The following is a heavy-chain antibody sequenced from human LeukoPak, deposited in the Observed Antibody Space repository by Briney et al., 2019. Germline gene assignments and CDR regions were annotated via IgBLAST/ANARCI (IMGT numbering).Heavy chain of an antibody. CDR1: GFTFSSYS. V-gene: IGHV3-21*04. Sequence: GGSLRLSCAASGFTFSSYSMNWVRQAPGKGLEWVSSISSSSSYIYYADSVKGRFTISRDNSKNTLVLQSNSLRAEDTAVYYCAKDPTDFDSSGQTYFDYWGQGTLVTVSS. CDR2: ISSSSSYI. J-gene: IGHJ4*02. D-gene: IGHD3-22*01. CDR3: AKDPTDFDSSGQTYFDY.